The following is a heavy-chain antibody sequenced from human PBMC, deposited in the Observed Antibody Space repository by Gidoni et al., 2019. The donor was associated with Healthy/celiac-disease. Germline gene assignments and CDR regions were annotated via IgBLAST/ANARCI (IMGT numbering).Heavy chain of an antibody. CDR2: IRGSGGST. J-gene: IGHJ1*01. D-gene: IGHD3-22*01. CDR1: GFTFSSYD. V-gene: IGHV3-23*04. CDR3: AKEGSETYYYDSSGPRAEYFQH. Sequence: EVQLVESGGGLVQPGGSLRLSCAASGFTFSSYDMSWVRQAPGKGLEWVAAIRGSGGSTYYADSVKGRFTISRDNSKNTLYLQMNSLRAEDTAVYYCAKEGSETYYYDSSGPRAEYFQHWGQGTLVTVSS.